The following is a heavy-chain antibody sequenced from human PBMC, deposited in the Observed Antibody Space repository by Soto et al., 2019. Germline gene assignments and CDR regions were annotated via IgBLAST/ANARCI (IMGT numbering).Heavy chain of an antibody. J-gene: IGHJ4*02. D-gene: IGHD1-26*01. CDR2: IYTSGST. V-gene: IGHV4-4*07. CDR3: AMTVGAAYYFDF. Sequence: QVQLQESGPGLVKPSETLSLTCTVSGASITKYYWSWIRQPAGKGLEWIGRIYTSGSTNYNPSLKSRVTMSIDTSNNHFSLNLKSVTAADTAMYYCAMTVGAAYYFDFWGQGALVTVSS. CDR1: GASITKYY.